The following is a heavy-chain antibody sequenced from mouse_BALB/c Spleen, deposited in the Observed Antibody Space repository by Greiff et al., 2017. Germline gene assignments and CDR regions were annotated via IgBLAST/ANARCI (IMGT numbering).Heavy chain of an antibody. CDR1: GYTFTSYW. D-gene: IGHD2-1*01. CDR2: ISPSNGRT. J-gene: IGHJ4*01. CDR3: ENRRNYYYGNYPYAMDY. Sequence: VQLQQPGAELVKPGASVKLSCTASGYTFTSYWMHWVKQRPGQGLEWIGEISPSNGRTNYNEKFKSKATLTVDKASSQAYMQLSSLTSEDSAVYYCENRRNYYYGNYPYAMDYWGQGTSVTVSS. V-gene: IGHV1S81*02.